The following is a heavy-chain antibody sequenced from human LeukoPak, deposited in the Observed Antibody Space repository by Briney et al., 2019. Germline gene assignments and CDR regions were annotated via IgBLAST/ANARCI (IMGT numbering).Heavy chain of an antibody. CDR1: GFTFSNYL. CDR3: ARDGGGIRN. V-gene: IGHV3-74*01. Sequence: GGSLRLSCAASGFTFSNYLMHWVRQAPGKGLVWVSRISSDGRTTSYADSVKGRFTISRDNAKNTLYLQMNSLRAEDSAVYYCARDGGGIRNWGQGTLVTVSS. CDR2: ISSDGRTT. J-gene: IGHJ1*01. D-gene: IGHD1-26*01.